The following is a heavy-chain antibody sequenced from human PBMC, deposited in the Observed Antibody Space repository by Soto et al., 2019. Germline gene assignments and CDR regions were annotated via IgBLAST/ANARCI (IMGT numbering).Heavy chain of an antibody. CDR1: GSSISSGGYY. J-gene: IGHJ4*02. CDR3: AREPRRITIFGVVITD. D-gene: IGHD3-3*01. V-gene: IGHV4-31*03. CDR2: IYYSGST. Sequence: QVQLQESGPGLVKPSQTMSLTGTVSGSSISSGGYYWSWIRQHPGKGLEWIGYIYYSGSTYYNPSLKSRVTISVDTSKNQFSLKLSSVTAADTAVYYCAREPRRITIFGVVITDWGQGTLVTVSS.